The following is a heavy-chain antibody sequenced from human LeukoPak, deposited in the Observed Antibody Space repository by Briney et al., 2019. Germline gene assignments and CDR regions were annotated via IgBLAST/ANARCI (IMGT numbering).Heavy chain of an antibody. Sequence: ASVTVSCKASGYTFTGYYMHWVRQAPGQGLEWMGWINPNSGGTNYAQKFQGRVTLTRDTSISTAYMELSRLRSDDTAVYYCARRQDTAMVFGMDVWGQGTTVTVSS. CDR1: GYTFTGYY. CDR3: ARRQDTAMVFGMDV. D-gene: IGHD5-18*01. J-gene: IGHJ6*02. V-gene: IGHV1-2*02. CDR2: INPNSGGT.